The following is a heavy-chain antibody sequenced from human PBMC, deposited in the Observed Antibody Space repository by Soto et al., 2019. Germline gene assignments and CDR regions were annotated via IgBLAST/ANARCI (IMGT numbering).Heavy chain of an antibody. CDR1: GCAFSTYG. J-gene: IGHJ4*02. Sequence: PGGSLRLSWAASGCAFSTYGMRWIRQAPGKGLEWVAFISYDGSNKYYTDSVKGRFTISRDNSKNTLYLQMNSLRGEDTAVYYCAKGSSGYEDSFDYWGQGTLVTVSS. D-gene: IGHD5-12*01. V-gene: IGHV3-30*18. CDR2: ISYDGSNK. CDR3: AKGSSGYEDSFDY.